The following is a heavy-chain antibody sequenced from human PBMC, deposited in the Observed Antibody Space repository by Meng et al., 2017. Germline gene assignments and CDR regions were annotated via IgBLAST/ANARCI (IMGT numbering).Heavy chain of an antibody. CDR3: AREERGSGDS. CDR2: NNSYRGDT. Sequence: VNVGESGCGAETPGDPVKVSCKASGYIFGSYGFHWVRQAPGQGLEWIGWNNSYRGDTNYTQTLQGRVTLTKEPSTSTAYMELRSLRSDDTAVYYCAREERGSGDSWGQGTLVTVSS. D-gene: IGHD3-22*01. CDR1: GYIFGSYG. V-gene: IGHV1-18*01. J-gene: IGHJ5*02.